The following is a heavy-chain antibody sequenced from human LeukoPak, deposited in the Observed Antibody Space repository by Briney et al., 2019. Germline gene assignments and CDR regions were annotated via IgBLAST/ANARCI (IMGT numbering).Heavy chain of an antibody. CDR1: GFTFSSYW. J-gene: IGHJ6*03. V-gene: IGHV3-74*01. CDR2: INSDGSST. CDR3: ARDRVHYYYYMDV. Sequence: GGSLRLSCAASGFTFSSYWMHWVRQAPGKGLVWVSRINSDGSSTSYADSVKGRFTISRDSAKNTLYLQMNSLRAEDTAVYYCARDRVHYYYYMDVWGKGTTVTVSS.